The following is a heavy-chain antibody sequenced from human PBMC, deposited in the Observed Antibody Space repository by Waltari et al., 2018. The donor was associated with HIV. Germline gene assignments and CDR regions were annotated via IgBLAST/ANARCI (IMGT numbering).Heavy chain of an antibody. CDR1: GGSISSGGYY. CDR2: IYYSGRT. Sequence: QVQLQESGPGLVKPSQTLSLTCTVSGGSISSGGYYWSWIRQHPGKGLAWIGYIYYSGRTYYNPSLKSRVTISVDTSKNQFSLRLNSVTAADTAVYYCARYSGSYLTFDYWGQGTLVTVSS. V-gene: IGHV4-31*03. J-gene: IGHJ4*02. CDR3: ARYSGSYLTFDY. D-gene: IGHD1-26*01.